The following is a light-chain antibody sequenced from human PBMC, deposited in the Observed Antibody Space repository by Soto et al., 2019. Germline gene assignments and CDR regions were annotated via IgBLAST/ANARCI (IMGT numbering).Light chain of an antibody. V-gene: IGKV3-20*01. J-gene: IGKJ1*01. CDR3: QQYGGSPWT. CDR2: DAS. CDR1: QSVSSY. Sequence: EIVLTQSPATLSLSPVERATLSGRASQSVSSYLAWYQQKPGQAPRLLIYDASNRATGIPARFSGSGSGTDFTLTISRLDPEDFAVYYCQQYGGSPWTFGQGTKVDIK.